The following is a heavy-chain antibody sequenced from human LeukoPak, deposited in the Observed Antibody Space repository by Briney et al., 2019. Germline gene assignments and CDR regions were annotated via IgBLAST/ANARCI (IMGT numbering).Heavy chain of an antibody. Sequence: KPSETLSLTCTVSGGSISSYYWSWLRQPPGKGLEWIGYIDHSGSASYNPSLKSRVTISVDTSENQFSLWLNSVTPEDTALYYCARGGLVRGTINSLIAFDIWGQGIMVTVSS. D-gene: IGHD3-10*01. CDR2: IDHSGSA. J-gene: IGHJ3*02. CDR1: GGSISSYY. V-gene: IGHV4-59*12. CDR3: ARGGLVRGTINSLIAFDI.